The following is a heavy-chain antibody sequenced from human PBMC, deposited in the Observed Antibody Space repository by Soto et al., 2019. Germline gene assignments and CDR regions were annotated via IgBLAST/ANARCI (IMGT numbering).Heavy chain of an antibody. V-gene: IGHV3-33*01. Sequence: QVQLVESGGGVVQPGRSLRLSCAASGFTFSSYGMHWVRQAPGKGLEWVALIWYDGSKKYYADSVKGRFTISRDNSKDTLYLQMNSLRAEDTAVYYCARDGFVRSQWEPLALGNGFDIWGQGTMVTVSS. D-gene: IGHD1-26*01. CDR3: ARDGFVRSQWEPLALGNGFDI. J-gene: IGHJ3*02. CDR1: GFTFSSYG. CDR2: IWYDGSKK.